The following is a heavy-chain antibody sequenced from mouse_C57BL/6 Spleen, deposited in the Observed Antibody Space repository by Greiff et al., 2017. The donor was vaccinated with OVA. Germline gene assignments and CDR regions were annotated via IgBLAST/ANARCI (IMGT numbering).Heavy chain of an antibody. D-gene: IGHD4-1*01. Sequence: QVQLQQSGAELARPGASVKLSCKASGYTFTSYGISWVKQRTGQGLEWIGEIYPRSGNTYYNEKFKGKATLTADKSSSTAYMELRSLTSEDSAVYFCASGTGDAMDYWGQGTSVTVSS. CDR1: GYTFTSYG. CDR3: ASGTGDAMDY. J-gene: IGHJ4*01. V-gene: IGHV1-81*01. CDR2: IYPRSGNT.